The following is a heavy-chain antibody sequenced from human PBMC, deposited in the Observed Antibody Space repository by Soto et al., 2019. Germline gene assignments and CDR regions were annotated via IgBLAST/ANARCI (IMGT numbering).Heavy chain of an antibody. CDR3: AREETAWPLAYGLDV. Sequence: GGSLRLSCAASGFTFSSYSIHWVRQAPGKGLEWVSAITRNGDIYYADSVKGRFTISRDNAQNSVSLQMNSLRAEDTAVYYCAREETAWPLAYGLDVWGQGTTVTVSS. J-gene: IGHJ6*02. CDR1: GFTFSSYS. CDR2: ITRNGDI. V-gene: IGHV3-21*01. D-gene: IGHD2-21*02.